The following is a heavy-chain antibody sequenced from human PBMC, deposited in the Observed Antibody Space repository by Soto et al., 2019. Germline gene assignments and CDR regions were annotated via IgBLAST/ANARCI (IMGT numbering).Heavy chain of an antibody. J-gene: IGHJ2*01. CDR1: GFTFSSYS. D-gene: IGHD3-10*01. Sequence: SLRLSCAASGFTFSSYSMNWVRQAPGKGLEWVSYISSSSSTIYYADSVKGRFTISRDNAKNSLYLQMNSLRAEDTAVYYCARTYYYGSGSGWYFDLWGRGTLVTVSS. CDR3: ARTYYYGSGSGWYFDL. V-gene: IGHV3-48*01. CDR2: ISSSSSTI.